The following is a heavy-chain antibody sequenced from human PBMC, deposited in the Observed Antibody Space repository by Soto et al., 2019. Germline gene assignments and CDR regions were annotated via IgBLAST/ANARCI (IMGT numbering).Heavy chain of an antibody. V-gene: IGHV5-10-1*01. CDR3: AGDLRQWPYAFDI. CDR2: IDPSDSYT. Sequence: PGESLKISCKGSGYSFTSYWISWVRQMPGKGLEWMGRIDPSDSYTNYSPSFQGHVTISADKSISTAYLQWSSLKASDTAMYYCAGDLRQWPYAFDIWGQGTMVTVSS. D-gene: IGHD6-19*01. J-gene: IGHJ3*02. CDR1: GYSFTSYW.